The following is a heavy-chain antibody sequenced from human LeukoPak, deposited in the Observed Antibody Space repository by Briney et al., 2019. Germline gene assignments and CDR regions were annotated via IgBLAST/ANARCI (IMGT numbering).Heavy chain of an antibody. V-gene: IGHV3-74*01. CDR1: GFTFSTYW. Sequence: GSLRLSCAASGFTFSTYWMHWVRQIPGKGLVWLSRIHYDGTYTTYVDSVRGRFTISRDNTKSTLYLQMNSLRADDTAVYYCARGAEGHNYGELDSWGQGTLVTVSS. CDR3: ARGAEGHNYGELDS. D-gene: IGHD5-18*01. J-gene: IGHJ5*01. CDR2: IHYDGTYT.